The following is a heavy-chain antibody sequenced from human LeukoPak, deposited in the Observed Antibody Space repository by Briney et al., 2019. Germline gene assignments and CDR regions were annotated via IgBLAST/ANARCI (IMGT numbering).Heavy chain of an antibody. D-gene: IGHD1-26*01. CDR2: ISGSGGST. Sequence: GGSLRLSCAASGFTFSSYAMSWVRQAPGKGLEWVSAISGSGGSTYYADSVKGRFTISRDNSKNTLYLQMNSLRAEDTAVYYCAEDRIVGVQGVVDYWGQGTLVTVSS. V-gene: IGHV3-23*01. CDR3: AEDRIVGVQGVVDY. CDR1: GFTFSSYA. J-gene: IGHJ4*02.